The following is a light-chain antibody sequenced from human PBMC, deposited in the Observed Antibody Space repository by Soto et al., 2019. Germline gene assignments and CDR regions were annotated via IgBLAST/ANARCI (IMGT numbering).Light chain of an antibody. CDR3: QQVNVYPST. CDR1: HDISTF. Sequence: DIQFTPSPSPLSASIGDRVTITYRASHDISTFLAWYQQKPGKAPNLLIYDASTLHSGVPSRFSGGGSGTDFTLTISSLQPEDFATYYCQQVNVYPSTFGGGTKVDIK. J-gene: IGKJ4*01. V-gene: IGKV1-9*01. CDR2: DAS.